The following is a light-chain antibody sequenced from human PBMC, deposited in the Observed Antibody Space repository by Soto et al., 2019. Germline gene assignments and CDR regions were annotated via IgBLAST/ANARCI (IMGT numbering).Light chain of an antibody. V-gene: IGKV1-39*01. CDR1: QSIGSY. J-gene: IGKJ1*01. CDR2: GAS. Sequence: DVQMTQSPSSLSASVGDRVTITCRASQSIGSYLNWYQHKPGKAPKLLIYGASSLEIGVPSRFSGSGSGADFSLTITSLQLEDFATYYCQQSYRTPRWTFGQGTKVEI. CDR3: QQSYRTPRWT.